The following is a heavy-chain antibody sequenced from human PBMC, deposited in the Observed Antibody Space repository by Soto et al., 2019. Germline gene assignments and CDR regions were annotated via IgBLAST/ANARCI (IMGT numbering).Heavy chain of an antibody. CDR2: VSGGGGSS. Sequence: LRLSDAASGFSFSNHAMSSVRQAPGKGLEWVSAVSGGGGSSFYADSVKGRFTISRDNSKNTVSLQMSGLRVEDTALYYCVRGLFAFFGIWGQATPVTVSS. CDR3: VRGLFAFFGI. V-gene: IGHV3-23*01. D-gene: IGHD3-10*01. CDR1: GFSFSNHA. J-gene: IGHJ4*02.